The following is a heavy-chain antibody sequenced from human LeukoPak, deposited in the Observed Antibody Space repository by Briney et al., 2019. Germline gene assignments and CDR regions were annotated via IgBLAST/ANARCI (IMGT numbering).Heavy chain of an antibody. CDR3: ARGVVWFGELYHPFDY. CDR1: GGSFSGYY. Sequence: PSETLSLTCAVYGGSFSGYYWSWIRQPPGKGLGWIGEINHSGSTNYNPSLKSRVTISVDTSKNQFSLKLSSVTAADTAVYYCARGVVWFGELYHPFDYWGQGTLVTVSS. CDR2: INHSGST. V-gene: IGHV4-34*01. J-gene: IGHJ4*02. D-gene: IGHD3-10*01.